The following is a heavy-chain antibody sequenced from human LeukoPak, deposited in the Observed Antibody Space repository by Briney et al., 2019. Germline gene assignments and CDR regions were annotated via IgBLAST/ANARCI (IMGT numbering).Heavy chain of an antibody. CDR2: IKQDGSEK. J-gene: IGHJ4*02. CDR3: AKDRGSGYLDY. Sequence: GGSLRLSCAASGFTFSNYWMSWVRQAPGKGLEWVANIKQDGSEKYYVDSVKGRFTISRDNAKNSLYLQMNSLRAEDTAVYYCAKDRGSGYLDYWGQGTLVTVSS. V-gene: IGHV3-7*03. CDR1: GFTFSNYW. D-gene: IGHD6-19*01.